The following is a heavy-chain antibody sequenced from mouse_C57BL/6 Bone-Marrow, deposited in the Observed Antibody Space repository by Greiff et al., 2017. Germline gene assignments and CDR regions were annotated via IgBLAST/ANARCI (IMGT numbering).Heavy chain of an antibody. V-gene: IGHV1-81*01. CDR1: GYTFTSYG. Sequence: QVQLQQSGAELARPGASVKLSCKASGYTFTSYGISWVKQRTGKGLEWIGEIYPRSGNTYYNEKFKGKATLTADKSSSTAYMELRSLTSEDSAVYFCASCASFAYWGQGTLVTVSA. CDR2: IYPRSGNT. J-gene: IGHJ3*01. CDR3: ASCASFAY.